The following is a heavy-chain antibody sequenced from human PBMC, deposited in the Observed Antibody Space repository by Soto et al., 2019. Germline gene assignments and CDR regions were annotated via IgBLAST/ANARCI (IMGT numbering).Heavy chain of an antibody. CDR3: GRDSPPGWDFDY. Sequence: EAQWVESGGGLVQPGGSLRLSCAASEFTFSSYSMNWVRQAPGKGLEWISSISSSSSTIYYADSVRGRFTISRDNAKNARDLQMTSLRDEDTAVYYCGRDSPPGWDFDYWCQGTLVTVSS. D-gene: IGHD6-19*01. J-gene: IGHJ4*02. CDR1: EFTFSSYS. CDR2: ISSSSSTI. V-gene: IGHV3-48*02.